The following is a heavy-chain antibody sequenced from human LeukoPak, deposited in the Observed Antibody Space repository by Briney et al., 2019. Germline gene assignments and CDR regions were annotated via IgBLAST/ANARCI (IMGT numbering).Heavy chain of an antibody. V-gene: IGHV3-21*01. CDR2: ISSSSSYI. CDR1: GFTFSSYS. D-gene: IGHD2-15*01. CDR3: ARGLYCSGGSCYAPFGYFDY. Sequence: GGSLRLSCAASGFTFSSYSMNWVRQAPGKGLEWVSSISSSSSYIHYADSVKGRFTISRDNAKNSLYLQMNSLRAEDTAVYYCARGLYCSGGSCYAPFGYFDYWGQGTLVTVSS. J-gene: IGHJ4*02.